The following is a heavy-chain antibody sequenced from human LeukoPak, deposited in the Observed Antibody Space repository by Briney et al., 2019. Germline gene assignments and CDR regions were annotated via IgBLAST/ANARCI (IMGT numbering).Heavy chain of an antibody. D-gene: IGHD3-16*02. CDR2: ISSSSSYI. CDR1: GFTFSSYS. Sequence: PGGSLRLSCAASGFTFSSYSMNWVRQAPGKGLEWVSSISSSSSYIYYADSVKGRFTISRDNAKNSLYLQMNSLRAEDTAVYYCARAISDYVWGSYLSGAFDIWGQGTTVTVSS. CDR3: ARAISDYVWGSYLSGAFDI. J-gene: IGHJ3*02. V-gene: IGHV3-21*04.